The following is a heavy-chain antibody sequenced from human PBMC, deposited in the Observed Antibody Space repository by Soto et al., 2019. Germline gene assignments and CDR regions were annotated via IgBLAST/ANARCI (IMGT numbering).Heavy chain of an antibody. V-gene: IGHV3-23*01. CDR2: ISGSGGST. D-gene: IGHD3-16*01. CDR1: GFTFSSYA. J-gene: IGHJ4*02. CDR3: AKDSPPYVSYYFDY. Sequence: GVSLRLACAASGFTFSSYAMSWVRQAPGKGLEWVSAISGSGGSTYYADSVKGRFTISRDNSKNTLYLQMNSLRAEDTAVYYCAKDSPPYVSYYFDYWGQGTLVTVSS.